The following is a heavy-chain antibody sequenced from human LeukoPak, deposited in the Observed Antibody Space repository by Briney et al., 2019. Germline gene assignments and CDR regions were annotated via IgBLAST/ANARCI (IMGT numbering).Heavy chain of an antibody. Sequence: PGGSLRLSCAASGFTFSNYDMSWVRQAPGKGLEWVSSISGSASSTYYADSVKGRFTISRDNSKNTLYLQMNSLRAEDTAVYYCARDLSSGYLGFDYWGQGTLVTVSS. CDR2: ISGSASST. V-gene: IGHV3-23*01. CDR1: GFTFSNYD. CDR3: ARDLSSGYLGFDY. J-gene: IGHJ4*02. D-gene: IGHD3-22*01.